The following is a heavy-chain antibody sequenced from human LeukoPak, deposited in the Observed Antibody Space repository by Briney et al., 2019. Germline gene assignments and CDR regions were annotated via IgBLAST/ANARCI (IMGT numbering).Heavy chain of an antibody. CDR1: GGTFSSYA. D-gene: IGHD3-10*01. J-gene: IGHJ4*02. CDR2: ITPIFGTA. Sequence: GASVKVSCKASGGTFSSYAISWVRQAPGQGLEWMGGITPIFGTANYAQKFQGRVTITADESTSTAYMELSSLRSEDTAVYYCARDHGSGSYAMFYWGQGTLVTVSS. V-gene: IGHV1-69*13. CDR3: ARDHGSGSYAMFY.